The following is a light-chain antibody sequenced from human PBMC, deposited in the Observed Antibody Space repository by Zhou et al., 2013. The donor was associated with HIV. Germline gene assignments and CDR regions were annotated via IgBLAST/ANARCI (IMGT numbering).Light chain of an antibody. J-gene: IGKJ2*01. V-gene: IGKV3-20*01. CDR1: QSVSSSY. Sequence: EIVLTQSPGTLSLSPGERATLSCRASQSVSSSYLAWYQQTPGQAPRLLIYGASIRATGIPDRFSGSGSGTDFTLTISRLEPEDFVVYHCQQYGIPMFTFGQGTKVEIK. CDR3: QQYGIPMFT. CDR2: GAS.